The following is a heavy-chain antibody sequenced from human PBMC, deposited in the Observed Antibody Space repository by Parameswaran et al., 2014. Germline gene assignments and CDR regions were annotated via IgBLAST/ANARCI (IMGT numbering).Heavy chain of an antibody. CDR3: ARDIRRVVVPAAMPHYYYYGMDV. J-gene: IGHJ6*02. Sequence: PGKGLEWIGYIYYSGSTYYNPSLKSRVTISVDTSKNQFSLKLSSVTAADTAVYYCARDIRRVVVPAAMPHYYYYGMDVWGQGTTVTVSS. CDR2: IYYSGST. D-gene: IGHD2-2*01. V-gene: IGHV4-31*02.